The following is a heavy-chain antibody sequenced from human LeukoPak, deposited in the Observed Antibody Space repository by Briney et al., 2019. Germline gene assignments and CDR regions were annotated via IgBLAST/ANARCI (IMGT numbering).Heavy chain of an antibody. J-gene: IGHJ4*02. CDR3: VRDWGYDSSGYWRKYFDT. CDR2: INHDGSST. CDR1: GFTFTTFW. D-gene: IGHD3-22*01. Sequence: HPGGSLRLSCATSGFTFTTFWMHWVRQAPGKGLVWVSRINHDGSSTNYADSVKGRFTISRDNAKNTVYLQMNSLRAEDTAVYYCVRDWGYDSSGYWRKYFDTWGQGTLVTVSS. V-gene: IGHV3-74*01.